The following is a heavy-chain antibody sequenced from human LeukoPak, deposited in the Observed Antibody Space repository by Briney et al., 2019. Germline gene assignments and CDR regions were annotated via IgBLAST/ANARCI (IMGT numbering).Heavy chain of an antibody. CDR1: GVTFSSYN. Sequence: GGSLRLSCAVSGVTFSSYNMSWVRQAPGKGLEWVANIKQDGSEKYYVDSVKGRFTISRDNAKNSLYLQMNSLRAEDTAVYYCARGGSFYYYYMDVWGKGTTVNVSS. V-gene: IGHV3-7*04. CDR3: ARGGSFYYYYMDV. J-gene: IGHJ6*03. D-gene: IGHD3-16*01. CDR2: IKQDGSEK.